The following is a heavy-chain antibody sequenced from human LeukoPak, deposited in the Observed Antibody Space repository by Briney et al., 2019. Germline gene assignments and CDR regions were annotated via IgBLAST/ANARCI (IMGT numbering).Heavy chain of an antibody. J-gene: IGHJ4*02. Sequence: GKGLEWIGNIYYTGSTNYAPSFRSRVTISLDTSKNQFSLKLTSVTAADTAVYYCASGDFDNWGQGTLVTVSS. CDR2: IYYTGST. CDR3: ASGDFDN. V-gene: IGHV4-59*01. D-gene: IGHD3-10*01.